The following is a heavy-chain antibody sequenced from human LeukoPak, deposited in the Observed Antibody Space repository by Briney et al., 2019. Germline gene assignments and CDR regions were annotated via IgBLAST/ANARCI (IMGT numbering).Heavy chain of an antibody. V-gene: IGHV5-51*01. Sequence: GESLKISCKGSGYSFTSYWIGWVRQMPGKCLEWMGIIYPGDSDTRHSPSFQGQVTFSADKSIRTAYLQWSSLRASDTAMYYCARLTYYDRSGSYVAFDIWGQGTMVTVSS. CDR2: IYPGDSDT. CDR1: GYSFTSYW. CDR3: ARLTYYDRSGSYVAFDI. J-gene: IGHJ3*02. D-gene: IGHD3-22*01.